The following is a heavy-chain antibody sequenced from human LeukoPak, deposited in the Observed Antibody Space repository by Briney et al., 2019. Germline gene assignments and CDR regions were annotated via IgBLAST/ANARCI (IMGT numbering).Heavy chain of an antibody. D-gene: IGHD6-19*01. V-gene: IGHV4-59*01. CDR1: GVSISSYY. Sequence: PSETLSLTCTVSGVSISSYYWSWIRQPPGKGLEWIGYIYYTGSTNYNPSLKSRVTISVDTSKNQFSLKLSSVTAADTAVYYCARAFSSGWYPYSIGGLWFDYWGQGTLVTVSS. J-gene: IGHJ4*02. CDR3: ARAFSSGWYPYSIGGLWFDY. CDR2: IYYTGST.